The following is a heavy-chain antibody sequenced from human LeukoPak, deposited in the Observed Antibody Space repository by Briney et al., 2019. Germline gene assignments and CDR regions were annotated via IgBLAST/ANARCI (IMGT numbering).Heavy chain of an antibody. CDR2: ISGSGGST. CDR3: AKDIPHCSGGSCYSFDY. CDR1: GFTFSSYA. V-gene: IGHV3-23*01. J-gene: IGHJ4*02. D-gene: IGHD2-15*01. Sequence: GGSLRLSCAAAGFTFSSYAMSWVRQAPGKGLEWVSAISGSGGSTYYADSVKGRFTISRDNTKNSLYLQMISLRAEDTALYCCAKDIPHCSGGSCYSFDYWGQGTLVTVSS.